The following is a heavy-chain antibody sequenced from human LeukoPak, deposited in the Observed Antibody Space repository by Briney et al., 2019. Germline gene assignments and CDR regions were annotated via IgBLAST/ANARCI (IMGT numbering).Heavy chain of an antibody. J-gene: IGHJ4*02. V-gene: IGHV3-49*04. CDR3: TRDGSTAYGDCRLFDY. Sequence: GGSLRLSCTASGFTFGDYAMNWVRQAPGKGLEWIGFIRSEAYGGTIEYAASVKGRFTISRDDSKTIAYLQMNSLKAEDTAVYYCTRDGSTAYGDCRLFDYWGQGTPVTVSS. D-gene: IGHD4-17*01. CDR2: IRSEAYGGTI. CDR1: GFTFGDYA.